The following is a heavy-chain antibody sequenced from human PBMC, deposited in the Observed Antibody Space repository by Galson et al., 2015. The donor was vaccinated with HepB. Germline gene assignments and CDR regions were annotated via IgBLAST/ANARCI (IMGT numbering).Heavy chain of an antibody. CDR1: GFTFSSYA. V-gene: IGHV3-23*01. D-gene: IGHD3-22*01. Sequence: LRLSCAASGFTFSSYALSWVRQAPGKGLEWVSGISTTGDATYYADSVKGRFTISRDNSKNTVYLQMNSLRAEDTAVYFCARRCYFDSSAHPPRHCFDYWGQGTLVTVSS. J-gene: IGHJ4*02. CDR2: ISTTGDAT. CDR3: ARRCYFDSSAHPPRHCFDY.